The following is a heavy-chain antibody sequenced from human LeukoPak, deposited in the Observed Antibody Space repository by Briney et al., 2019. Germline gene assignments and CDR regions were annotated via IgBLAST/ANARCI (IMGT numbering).Heavy chain of an antibody. D-gene: IGHD2-21*02. Sequence: GGSLRLSCAGSGFAFGSYDIHWVRQAPGKGLEWVALIRYDTNSEDYVEAVKGRFSISKDNSNNTVYLHMSSLRAEDAAVYYCCMTAHNYISQAFDLWGQGTMVIVSP. CDR1: GFAFGSYD. CDR3: CMTAHNYISQAFDL. J-gene: IGHJ3*01. CDR2: IRYDTNSE. V-gene: IGHV3-30*02.